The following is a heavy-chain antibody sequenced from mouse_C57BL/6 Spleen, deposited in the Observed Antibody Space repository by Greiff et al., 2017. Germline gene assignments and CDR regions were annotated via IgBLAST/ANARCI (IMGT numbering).Heavy chain of an antibody. CDR2: IYPGDGDT. V-gene: IGHV1-82*01. CDR3: ARSGYDYDRGYAMDY. Sequence: QVQLQQSGPELVKPGASVKISCKASGYAFSSSWMNWVKQRPGKGLEWIGRIYPGDGDTNYNGKFKGKATLTADKSSSPAYMQLSSLTSEDSAVYFCARSGYDYDRGYAMDYWGQGTSVTVSS. CDR1: GYAFSSSW. J-gene: IGHJ4*01. D-gene: IGHD2-4*01.